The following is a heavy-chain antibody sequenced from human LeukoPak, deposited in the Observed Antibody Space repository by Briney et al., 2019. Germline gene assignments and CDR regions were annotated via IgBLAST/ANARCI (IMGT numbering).Heavy chain of an antibody. CDR2: ISGSGGST. Sequence: GGSLRLSCAASGFTFSAYAMSWVRQAPGKGLEWVSVISGSGGSTYYADSVEGRFTIPRDNSKNTLYLQMNSLRAEDTAVYYCAKDHTSSSHYYGMDVWGQGTTVSVSS. CDR1: GFTFSAYA. J-gene: IGHJ6*02. CDR3: AKDHTSSSHYYGMDV. D-gene: IGHD2-2*01. V-gene: IGHV3-23*01.